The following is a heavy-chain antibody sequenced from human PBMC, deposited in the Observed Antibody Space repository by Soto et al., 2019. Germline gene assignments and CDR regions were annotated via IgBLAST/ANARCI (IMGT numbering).Heavy chain of an antibody. Sequence: ASVKVSCKASGYTFTSYAMHWVRQAPGQRLEWMGWINADNGNTKYAQKLQGRVTMTTDTSTSTAYMELRSLRSDDTAVYYCARWYTGSDAFDIWGQGTMVTVSS. CDR1: GYTFTSYA. CDR3: ARWYTGSDAFDI. D-gene: IGHD1-26*01. CDR2: INADNGNT. V-gene: IGHV1-3*01. J-gene: IGHJ3*02.